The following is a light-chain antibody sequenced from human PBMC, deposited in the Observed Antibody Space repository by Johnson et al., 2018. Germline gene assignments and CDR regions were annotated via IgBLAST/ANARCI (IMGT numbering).Light chain of an antibody. V-gene: IGLV1-51*02. Sequence: QSVLTQPPSVSAAPGQKVTISCSGSSSNIGNNYVSWYQQLPGTAPKLLIYENNKRPSGIPDRFSGSTSGTSATLGINGLQTGDEADYYCGTWDSSLSAGNVFGTGTKVTVL. J-gene: IGLJ1*01. CDR3: GTWDSSLSAGNV. CDR2: ENN. CDR1: SSNIGNNY.